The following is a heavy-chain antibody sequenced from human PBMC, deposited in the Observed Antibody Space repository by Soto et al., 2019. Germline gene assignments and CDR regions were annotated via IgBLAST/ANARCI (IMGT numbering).Heavy chain of an antibody. V-gene: IGHV1-69*02. J-gene: IGHJ6*03. CDR3: ARGYTVHQFSYYSYYYMDV. CDR1: GGTFSSYT. Sequence: SVKVSCKASGGTFSSYTISWVRQAPGQGLEWMGRIIPILGIANYAQKFQGRVTITADKSTSTAYMELSSLRSADTAVYYCARGYTVHQFSYYSYYYMDVWGKGTTVTVSS. CDR2: IIPILGIA. D-gene: IGHD1-1*01.